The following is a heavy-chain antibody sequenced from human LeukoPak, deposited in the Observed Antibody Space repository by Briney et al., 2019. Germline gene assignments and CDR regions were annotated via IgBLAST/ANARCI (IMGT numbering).Heavy chain of an antibody. D-gene: IGHD3-22*01. CDR1: GGSISSGSYY. CDR3: ARERWYYDDSSGYYDY. Sequence: PSETLSLTCTVSGGSISSGSYYWSWIRQPAGKGLEWIGRIYTSGSTNYNPSLKSRVTISVDTSKNQFSLKVSSVTAADTAVYYCARERWYYDDSSGYYDYWGQGTLATVSS. V-gene: IGHV4-61*02. CDR2: IYTSGST. J-gene: IGHJ4*02.